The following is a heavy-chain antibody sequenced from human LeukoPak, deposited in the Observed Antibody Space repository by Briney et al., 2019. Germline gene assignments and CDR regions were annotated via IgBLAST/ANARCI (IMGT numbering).Heavy chain of an antibody. D-gene: IGHD5-18*01. J-gene: IGHJ4*02. Sequence: GGSLRLSCEASGFSFTNTWMSWVRQAPGKGLEWVGRVKSKADDGTTDYAAPVQGRFTISRDDSKNTLSLQMNSLKTEDTAVYYCTTGTWVQLWLPDYWGQGTLVTVSS. V-gene: IGHV3-15*01. CDR3: TTGTWVQLWLPDY. CDR2: VKSKADDGTT. CDR1: GFSFTNTW.